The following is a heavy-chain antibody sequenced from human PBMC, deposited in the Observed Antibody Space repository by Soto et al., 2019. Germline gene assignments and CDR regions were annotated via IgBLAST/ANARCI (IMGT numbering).Heavy chain of an antibody. V-gene: IGHV3-23*01. CDR1: GFTFSSYA. D-gene: IGHD2-2*01. CDR2: ISGSGNTT. CDR3: AKAPGFCRSTSCQPRMDV. J-gene: IGHJ6*02. Sequence: PGGSLRLSCAASGFTFSSYAMSWVRQAPGKGLEWVSTISGSGNTTYYADSVKGRFTISRDSSENTYLQMNSLRAEDTAVYYCAKAPGFCRSTSCQPRMDVWGQGTTVTVSS.